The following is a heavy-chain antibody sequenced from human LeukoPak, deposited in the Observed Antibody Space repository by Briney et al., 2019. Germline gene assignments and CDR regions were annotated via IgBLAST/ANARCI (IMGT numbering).Heavy chain of an antibody. V-gene: IGHV3-30*18. CDR2: ISYDGGNQ. D-gene: IGHD3-16*01. CDR3: AKDRRMMSAYYGMDV. CDR1: GFTFISYG. J-gene: IGHJ6*02. Sequence: GGSLRLSCAASGFTFISYGVHWVRQAPGKGLEGVSVISYDGGNQKYADSVNGRFTISRDNSKTTVYLQLNSLRAEDTAVYYCAKDRRMMSAYYGMDVWGQGTTVIVSS.